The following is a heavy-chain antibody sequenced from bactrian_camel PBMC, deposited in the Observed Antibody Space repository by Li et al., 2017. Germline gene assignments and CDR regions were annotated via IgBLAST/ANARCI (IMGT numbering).Heavy chain of an antibody. V-gene: IGHV3S1*01. Sequence: HVQLVESGGGTVQAGGSLTLSCAVSGYIDNHACMAWFRQAPGKEREGVAVIYTGGGSTYYADSVKGRFTIAHNSAEHTAHLQMTGLKTEDAGQYECAATQCARVMTGHSLSWRFLGVEYWGSGTQVTVS. J-gene: IGHJ4*01. CDR1: GYIDNHAC. D-gene: IGHD5*01. CDR2: IYTGGGST.